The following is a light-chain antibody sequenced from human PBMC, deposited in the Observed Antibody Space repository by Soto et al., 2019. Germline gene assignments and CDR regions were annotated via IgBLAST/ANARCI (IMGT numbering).Light chain of an antibody. CDR2: GAS. CDR3: QQYGSSPPVWT. CDR1: QSVSSSY. V-gene: IGKV3-20*01. Sequence: EIVLTQSPGTLSLSPGERATLSCRASQSVSSSYLAWYQQKPGQAPRLLIYGASSRATGISDRFSGSGSGTDFTLTISRLEPEDFAVYYCQQYGSSPPVWTFGQGTKVEIK. J-gene: IGKJ1*01.